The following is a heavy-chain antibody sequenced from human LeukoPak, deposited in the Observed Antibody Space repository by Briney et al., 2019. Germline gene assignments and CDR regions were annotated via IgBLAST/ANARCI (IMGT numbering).Heavy chain of an antibody. J-gene: IGHJ5*02. CDR3: ARPLGYDLNCFDP. Sequence: SETLSLTCTVSGGSFSGYYWTWIRQPPGKGLEWIGQINHSGSTRYNPSLKSRVTISADRSKSQLSLTLNSVTAADTAVYYCARPLGYDLNCFDPWGPGTLATVSS. CDR2: INHSGST. CDR1: GGSFSGYY. D-gene: IGHD2-2*01. V-gene: IGHV4-34*01.